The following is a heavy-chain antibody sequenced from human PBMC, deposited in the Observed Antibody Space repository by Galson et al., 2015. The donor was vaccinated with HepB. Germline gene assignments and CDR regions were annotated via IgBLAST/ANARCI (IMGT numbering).Heavy chain of an antibody. J-gene: IGHJ4*02. V-gene: IGHV4-34*01. CDR2: INHSGST. CDR3: ARGLQAGYYDFWSGYYPLWYFDY. CDR1: GGSFSGYY. D-gene: IGHD3-3*01. Sequence: SETLSLTCAVYGGSFSGYYWSWIRQPPGKGLEWIGEINHSGSTNYNPSLKSRVTISVDTSKNQFSLKLSCVTAADTAVYYCARGLQAGYYDFWSGYYPLWYFDYWGQGTLVTVSS.